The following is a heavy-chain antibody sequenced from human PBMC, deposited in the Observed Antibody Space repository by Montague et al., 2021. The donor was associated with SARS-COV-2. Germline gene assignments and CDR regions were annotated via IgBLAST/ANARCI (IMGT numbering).Heavy chain of an antibody. D-gene: IGHD2-21*02. CDR1: GFIFSTYS. V-gene: IGHV3-30*03. CDR2: MSHDGGSE. CDR3: VTDGGNDCNNMEL. J-gene: IGHJ4*02. Sequence: SLRLSFSASGFIFSTYSMNWVRQAPGKGLECAWVMSHDGGSEFYADSVKGRFSISRDNSKNTLYLQMNSLRPEDTALYYCVTDGGNDCNNMELWGQGTLVTVSS.